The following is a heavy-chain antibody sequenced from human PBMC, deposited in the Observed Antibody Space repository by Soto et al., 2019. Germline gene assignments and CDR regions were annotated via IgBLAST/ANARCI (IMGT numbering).Heavy chain of an antibody. Sequence: NPGGSLRLSCAASGFTFSSYSMNWVRQAPGKGLEWVSSISSSSYIYYADSVKGRFTISRDNAKNSLYLQMNSLRAEDTAVYYCARSGSYSSSWYYLGWFDPWGQGTLVTVSS. CDR1: GFTFSSYS. D-gene: IGHD6-13*01. CDR3: ARSGSYSSSWYYLGWFDP. CDR2: ISSSSYI. V-gene: IGHV3-21*01. J-gene: IGHJ5*02.